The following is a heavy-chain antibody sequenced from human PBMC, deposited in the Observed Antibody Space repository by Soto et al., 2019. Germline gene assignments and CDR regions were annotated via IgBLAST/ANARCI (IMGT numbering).Heavy chain of an antibody. V-gene: IGHV1-69*13. J-gene: IGHJ6*02. D-gene: IGHD6-13*01. Sequence: SVKVSCKASGYTFTSYNISWVRQAPGQGLEWMGGIIPIFGTANYAQKFQGRVTITADESTSTAYMELSSLRSEDTAVYYCARGIVVAAAAQYYYYGMDVWGQGTTVTVSS. CDR3: ARGIVVAAAAQYYYYGMDV. CDR2: IIPIFGTA. CDR1: GYTFTSYN.